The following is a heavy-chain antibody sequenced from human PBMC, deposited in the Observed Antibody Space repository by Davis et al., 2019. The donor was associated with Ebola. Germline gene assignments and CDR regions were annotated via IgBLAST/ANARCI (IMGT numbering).Heavy chain of an antibody. CDR1: GFTFSSYS. CDR2: ISSSSSTI. J-gene: IGHJ4*02. V-gene: IGHV3-48*02. Sequence: GGSLRLSCAASGFTFSSYSMNWVRQAPGKGLEWVSYISSSSSTIYYADSVKGRFTISRDNAKNSLYLQMNSLRDEDTAVYYCARRSSDSNSFANDYWGRGTLVTVSS. CDR3: ARRSSDSNSFANDY. D-gene: IGHD2/OR15-2a*01.